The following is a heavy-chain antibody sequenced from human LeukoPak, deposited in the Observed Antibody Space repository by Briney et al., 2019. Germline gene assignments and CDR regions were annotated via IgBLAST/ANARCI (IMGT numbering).Heavy chain of an antibody. CDR1: GFTFSSYG. Sequence: GGSLRLSCAASGFTFSSYGMHWVRQAPGKGLEWVAVIWYDGSNKYYADSVKGRFTISRDNSKNTLYLQMNSLRAEDTAVYYCARDRPVGYYYGSKRDAFDIWGQGTMVTVSS. J-gene: IGHJ3*02. CDR3: ARDRPVGYYYGSKRDAFDI. CDR2: IWYDGSNK. D-gene: IGHD3-10*01. V-gene: IGHV3-33*01.